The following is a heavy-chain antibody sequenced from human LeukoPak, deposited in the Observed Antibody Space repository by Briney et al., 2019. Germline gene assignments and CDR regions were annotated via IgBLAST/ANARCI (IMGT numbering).Heavy chain of an antibody. Sequence: GGSLRLSCAASGFTFSSYWMHWVRQAPGKGLVWVSRINSDGSSTGYADSVKGRFTISRDNAKNTLYLQMNSLRAEDTAVYYCARGGYSYGYAKYYYMDVWGKGTTVTVSS. D-gene: IGHD5-18*01. J-gene: IGHJ6*03. CDR1: GFTFSSYW. V-gene: IGHV3-74*01. CDR2: INSDGSST. CDR3: ARGGYSYGYAKYYYMDV.